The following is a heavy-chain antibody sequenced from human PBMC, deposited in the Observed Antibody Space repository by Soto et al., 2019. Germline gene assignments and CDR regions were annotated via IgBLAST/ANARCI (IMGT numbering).Heavy chain of an antibody. CDR1: GSTFSSYT. V-gene: IGHV1-69*02. CDR3: ARRRYCGADCYSKYYYGMDV. CDR2: IIPVLGVT. J-gene: IGHJ6*02. D-gene: IGHD2-21*02. Sequence: QVQLVQSGAEVKKPGSSVKVSCQASGSTFSSYTVSWVRQAPGQGLEWMGRIIPVLGVTNYAPKFKGRVTITAEKSKTTAYMGLSSLRSGDTAVYYCARRRYCGADCYSKYYYGMDVWGQGTTVTVSS.